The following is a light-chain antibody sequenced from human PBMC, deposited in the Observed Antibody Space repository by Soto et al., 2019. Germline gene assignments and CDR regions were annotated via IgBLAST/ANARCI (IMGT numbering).Light chain of an antibody. Sequence: QSALTQPASVYGSPGQSITISCTGTSSDVGGYNYVSWYQQHPGKAPKLMIYDVSNRPSGVSNRFSGSKSGNTASLTISGLQAEDEAEDYCSSYTSSSTWVFCGGTKLTVL. CDR2: DVS. CDR3: SSYTSSSTWV. V-gene: IGLV2-14*01. J-gene: IGLJ3*02. CDR1: SSDVGGYNY.